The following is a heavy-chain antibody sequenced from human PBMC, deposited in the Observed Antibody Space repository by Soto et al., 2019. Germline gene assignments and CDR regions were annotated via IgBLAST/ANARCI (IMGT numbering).Heavy chain of an antibody. J-gene: IGHJ4*02. CDR1: GYSFTSYW. CDR3: ARGGVSTRTFDY. Sequence: PGEALNISCKGSGYSFTSYWIAWVRQMPGEGLELMGIIYPSDSDTRYRPSFQGQVTISADKSISSAYLQWSSLRASDTAMYYCARGGVSTRTFDYWGQGTPVTVSS. V-gene: IGHV5-51*01. D-gene: IGHD3-3*01. CDR2: IYPSDSDT.